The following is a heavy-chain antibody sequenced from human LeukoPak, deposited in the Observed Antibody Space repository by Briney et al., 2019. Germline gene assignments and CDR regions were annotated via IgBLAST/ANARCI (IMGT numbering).Heavy chain of an antibody. V-gene: IGHV3-7*03. J-gene: IGHJ4*02. Sequence: QPGGSLRLSCAASGLTFSSSWMSWGLRAPGKWLEWVANINQDRGEKYYVASVKGRCTISRDNSKNPLYLQMDSLRAEDTAVYYCARDRGCNYWGQGTLVTVSS. CDR2: INQDRGEK. CDR3: ARDRGCNY. CDR1: GLTFSSSW.